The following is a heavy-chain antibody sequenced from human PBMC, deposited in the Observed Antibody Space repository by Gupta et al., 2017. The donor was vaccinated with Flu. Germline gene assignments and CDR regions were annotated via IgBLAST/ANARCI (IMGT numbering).Heavy chain of an antibody. CDR2: IINVTGNP. V-gene: IGHV7-4-1*02. J-gene: IGHJ4*02. CDR3: AGDNAAVPTALDD. CDR1: G. Sequence: GITGLGLEPGEEDVWMSAIINVTGNPNYVQSFGGRFTIALDPSMTKSFLKITTVTATDTAVYYCAGDNAAVPTALDDWGQGTLVTVSS. D-gene: IGHD1-1*01.